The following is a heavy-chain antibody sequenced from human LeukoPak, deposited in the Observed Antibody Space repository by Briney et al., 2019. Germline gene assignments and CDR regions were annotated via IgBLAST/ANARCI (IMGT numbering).Heavy chain of an antibody. CDR2: ISSSSSYI. CDR1: GFTFSSYA. J-gene: IGHJ4*02. V-gene: IGHV3-21*01. D-gene: IGHD5-12*01. CDR3: ARDAVATILYYFDY. Sequence: GGSLRLSCAASGFTFSSYAMSWVRQAPGKGLEWVSSISSSSSYIYYADSVKGRFTISRDNAKNSLYLQMNSLRAEDTAVYYCARDAVATILYYFDYWGQGTLVTVSS.